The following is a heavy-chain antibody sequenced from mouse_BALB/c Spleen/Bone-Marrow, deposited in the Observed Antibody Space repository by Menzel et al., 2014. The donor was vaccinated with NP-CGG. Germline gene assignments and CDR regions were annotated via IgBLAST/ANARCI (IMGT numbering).Heavy chain of an antibody. V-gene: IGHV2-9*02. Sequence: QVQLQQSGPGLVAPSQRLSIPCTVSGFSLTSYGLHWVRQPPGKGLEWLGVIWAGGSTNYNSALMSRLNISKDNSKSQVFLKMNSLQTDDTAMYYCARDYGYYKDVGDYWGQGTTLTVSS. CDR3: ARDYGYYKDVGDY. J-gene: IGHJ2*01. CDR2: IWAGGST. CDR1: GFSLTSYG. D-gene: IGHD2-3*01.